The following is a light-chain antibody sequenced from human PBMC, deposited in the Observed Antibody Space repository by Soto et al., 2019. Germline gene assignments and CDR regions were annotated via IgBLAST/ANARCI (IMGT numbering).Light chain of an antibody. CDR3: SSYTSSSPLV. CDR1: TSDVGGYHY. J-gene: IGLJ1*01. CDR2: EIS. Sequence: QSALTQPASVSGSPGQSVTISCTGTTSDVGGYHYVSWYQHHPGKAPKLMIYEISTRPSGVSDRFSGSKSGNTASLTISGLQAEDEADYYCSSYTSSSPLVFGTGTAVTVL. V-gene: IGLV2-14*01.